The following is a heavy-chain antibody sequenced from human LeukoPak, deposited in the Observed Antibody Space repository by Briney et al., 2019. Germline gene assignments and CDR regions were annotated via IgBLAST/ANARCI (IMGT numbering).Heavy chain of an antibody. J-gene: IGHJ4*02. CDR2: IYHSGST. Sequence: SETLSLTCTVSGGSISSGGYYWSWIRQPPGKGLEWIGYIYHSGSTYYNPSLKSRVTISVDRSKNQFSLKLSSVTAADTAVYYCARDSVYGDEVDYWGQGTLVTVSS. D-gene: IGHD4-17*01. CDR1: GGSISSGGYY. CDR3: ARDSVYGDEVDY. V-gene: IGHV4-30-2*01.